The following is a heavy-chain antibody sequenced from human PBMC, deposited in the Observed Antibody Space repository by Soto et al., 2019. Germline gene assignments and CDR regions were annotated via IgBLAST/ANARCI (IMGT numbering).Heavy chain of an antibody. Sequence: QAGGSLRLSCEASGFTFSTYGMHWIRQAPGKGLEWLAIIWNDGSNEYYADSVKGRFTISRGNSKNTLYLQLNNLRAEDTAVYFCARDQTDSGGYSEYWGQGTLVTVSS. CDR2: IWNDGSNE. J-gene: IGHJ4*02. CDR1: GFTFSTYG. D-gene: IGHD3-22*01. V-gene: IGHV3-33*01. CDR3: ARDQTDSGGYSEY.